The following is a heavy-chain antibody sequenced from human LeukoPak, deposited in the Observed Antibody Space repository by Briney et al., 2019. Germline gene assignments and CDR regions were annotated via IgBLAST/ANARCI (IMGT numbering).Heavy chain of an antibody. CDR3: ARDCGKDYFGD. CDR2: VRNDGFDT. D-gene: IGHD2-21*01. CDR1: GLTFTNHG. J-gene: IGHJ4*02. V-gene: IGHV3-30*02. Sequence: GGSLRLSCVTSGLTFTNHGFHWLRQAADKGLEWVAFVRNDGFDTYHSNSVKGRFSISRDDSKNTVYLQMNSLRAGDTALYYCARDCGKDYFGDWGQGTQVTVSS.